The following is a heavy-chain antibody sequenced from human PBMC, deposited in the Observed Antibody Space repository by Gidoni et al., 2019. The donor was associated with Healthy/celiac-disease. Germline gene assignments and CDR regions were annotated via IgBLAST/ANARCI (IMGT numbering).Heavy chain of an antibody. CDR1: GGSFSDYY. J-gene: IGHJ4*02. CDR3: ARGIGYGSGSYFRY. V-gene: IGHV4-34*01. D-gene: IGHD3-10*01. CDR2: INHSGST. Sequence: QVQLQQWGAGLLKPSETLSLTCAVYGGSFSDYYWSWIRQPPGKGLEWIGEINHSGSTNYNPSLKSRVTISVDTSKNQFSLKLSSVTAADTAVYYCARGIGYGSGSYFRYWGQGPLVTVSS.